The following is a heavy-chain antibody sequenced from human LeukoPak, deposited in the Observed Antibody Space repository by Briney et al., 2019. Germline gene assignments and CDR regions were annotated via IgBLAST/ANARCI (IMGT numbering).Heavy chain of an antibody. V-gene: IGHV4-59*01. Sequence: PSETLSLTCTVSGGSINSGYWSWIRQPPGKGLEWIGLLYPSGSTNYNPSLKSRVTISVDTSRTQFSLKLSSMTAADTAVYYCAGGHYPLEYWGQGTLVTVSS. D-gene: IGHD1-26*01. CDR2: LYPSGST. J-gene: IGHJ4*02. CDR1: GGSINSGY. CDR3: AGGHYPLEY.